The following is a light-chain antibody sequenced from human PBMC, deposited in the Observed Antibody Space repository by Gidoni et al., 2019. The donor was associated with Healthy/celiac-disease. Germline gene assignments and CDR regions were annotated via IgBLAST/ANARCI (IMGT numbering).Light chain of an antibody. J-gene: IGKJ2*04. CDR2: GAS. CDR1: QSVSSSY. Sequence: EIVLTQSPGTLSLSPGERATLSCRASQSVSSSYLAWYQQKPGQAPRLLIYGASSRATGIPDRFSGSGSGTDFTLTISRLEPEDFAVYYCQQYGSSQGPMCSFGQGTKLEIK. CDR3: QQYGSSQGPMCS. V-gene: IGKV3-20*01.